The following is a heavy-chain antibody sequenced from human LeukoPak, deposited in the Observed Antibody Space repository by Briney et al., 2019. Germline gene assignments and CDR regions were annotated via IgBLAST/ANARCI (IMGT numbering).Heavy chain of an antibody. V-gene: IGHV5-51*01. CDR2: IYPGDSDT. J-gene: IGHJ4*02. CDR3: ARFQQLARIDY. D-gene: IGHD6-13*01. Sequence: GESPKIPCKGSGYSFTSYWIGWVRQMPGKGLEWMGIIYPGDSDTRYSPSFQGQVTISADKSISTAYLQWSSLKASDTAMYYCARFQQLARIDYWGQGTLVTVSS. CDR1: GYSFTSYW.